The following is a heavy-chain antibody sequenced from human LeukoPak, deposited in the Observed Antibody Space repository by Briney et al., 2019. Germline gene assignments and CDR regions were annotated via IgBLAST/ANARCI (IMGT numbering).Heavy chain of an antibody. CDR1: GYTFTTYD. V-gene: IGHV1-8*01. CDR2: MNPNSGNT. Sequence: ASVKVSCKASGYTFTTYDINWVRQATGQGLGWMGWMNPNSGNTGYAQKFQGRVTMTRNTSISTVYMELSSLRSEDTAVYYCARERHYGSGREGMDVWGKGTTVTVSS. J-gene: IGHJ6*03. CDR3: ARERHYGSGREGMDV. D-gene: IGHD3-10*01.